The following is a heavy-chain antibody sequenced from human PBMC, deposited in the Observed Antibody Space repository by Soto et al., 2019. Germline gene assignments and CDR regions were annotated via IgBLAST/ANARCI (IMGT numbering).Heavy chain of an antibody. CDR1: GGSISSGDYF. CDR3: ARGLVIRPYYYHGMDV. CDR2: ISSIGGT. V-gene: IGHV4-30-4*01. J-gene: IGHJ6*02. D-gene: IGHD3-9*01. Sequence: QVQLQESGPGLVKPSQTLSLTCTVSGGSISSGDYFWSWIRQSPGKGLEWIGCISSIGGTYYNPSLKSRVSVSRDTSKNQFSLKLSSVTTTDTAVYYCARGLVIRPYYYHGMDVWGQGTTVTVSS.